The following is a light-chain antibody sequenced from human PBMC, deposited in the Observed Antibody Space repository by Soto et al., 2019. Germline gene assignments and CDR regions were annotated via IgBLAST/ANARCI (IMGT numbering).Light chain of an antibody. CDR3: QQYDTSPYT. J-gene: IGKJ2*01. V-gene: IGKV3-20*01. Sequence: DIVLTQSPGTLSLSPGERATLSCRASQSVSGNLLAWYQQKPGQAPRLLIYGAYHRATGIPDRFSGSGSGTDFTLTIYRLEPEDFAVYYCQQYDTSPYTFGQGTKLDIK. CDR2: GAY. CDR1: QSVSGNL.